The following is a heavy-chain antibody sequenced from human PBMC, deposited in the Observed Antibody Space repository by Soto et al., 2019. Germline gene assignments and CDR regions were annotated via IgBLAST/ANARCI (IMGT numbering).Heavy chain of an antibody. D-gene: IGHD3-16*02. V-gene: IGHV3-23*01. J-gene: IGHJ4*02. CDR2: ISGRGGNT. CDR1: GFTFSSYA. Sequence: EVQLLESGGGLVQPGGSLRLSCAASGFTFSSYAMSWVRQAPGKGLEWVSAISGRGGNTYYADSVTGRFTISRDNPKNTRYLQMNSLRAEDPAVYYCANEGGSYRGGSFDYWGQGTLVTVSS. CDR3: ANEGGSYRGGSFDY.